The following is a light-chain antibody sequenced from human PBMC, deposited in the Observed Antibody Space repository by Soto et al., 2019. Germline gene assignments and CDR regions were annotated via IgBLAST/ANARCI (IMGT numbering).Light chain of an antibody. V-gene: IGLV2-8*01. CDR1: STDVGGYDY. J-gene: IGLJ1*01. CDR2: EVN. CDR3: TSYAGGNYV. Sequence: QSALTQPPSASGSPGQSVTISCTGTSTDVGGYDYVSWYQQHPGKVPKLMIYEVNKRPSGVPDRFSGSKSGNTASLTVSGLQPEDEADYYCTSYAGGNYVFGTGTKVTVL.